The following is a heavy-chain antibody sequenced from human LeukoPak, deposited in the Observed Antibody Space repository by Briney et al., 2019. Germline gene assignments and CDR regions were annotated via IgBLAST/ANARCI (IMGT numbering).Heavy chain of an antibody. V-gene: IGHV1-18*01. Sequence: ASEKVSCKASGYTFTSYGISWVRQAPGQGLEWMGWISAYNGNTNYAQKLQGRVTMTTDTSTSTAYMELRSLRSDDTAVYYCARDAGRYCSSTSCYPDYWGQGTLVTVSS. CDR2: ISAYNGNT. CDR3: ARDAGRYCSSTSCYPDY. D-gene: IGHD2-2*01. J-gene: IGHJ4*02. CDR1: GYTFTSYG.